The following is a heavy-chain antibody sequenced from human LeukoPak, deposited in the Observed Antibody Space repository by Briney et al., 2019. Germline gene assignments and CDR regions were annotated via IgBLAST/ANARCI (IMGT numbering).Heavy chain of an antibody. CDR1: GGTFSSYA. D-gene: IGHD2-2*01. Sequence: SVKVSCKASGGTFSSYAISWVRQAPGQGLEWMGGIIPIFGTANYAQKFQGRVTMTTDTSTSTAYMELRSLRSDDTAVYYCARDPDCSSTSCSDYWGQGTLVTVSS. CDR2: IIPIFGTA. CDR3: ARDPDCSSTSCSDY. V-gene: IGHV1-69*05. J-gene: IGHJ4*02.